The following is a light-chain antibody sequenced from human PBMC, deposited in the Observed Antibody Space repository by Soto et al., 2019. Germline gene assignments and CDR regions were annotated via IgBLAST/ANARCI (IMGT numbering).Light chain of an antibody. J-gene: IGLJ2*01. CDR3: SSYVGSRPGVV. CDR1: SRDVGGYDY. CDR2: DVS. V-gene: IGLV2-14*01. Sequence: QSALTQPASVSGSPGQSITISCTGASRDVGGYDYVSWYQQHPGKAPKLVIYDVSNRPSGVSDRFSGSKSGNTASLTISGLQAEYEADYYCSSYVGSRPGVVFGGGTKLTVL.